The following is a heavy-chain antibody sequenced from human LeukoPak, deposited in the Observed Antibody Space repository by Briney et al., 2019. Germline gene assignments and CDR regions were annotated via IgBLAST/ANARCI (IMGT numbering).Heavy chain of an antibody. Sequence: GESLKISCKGSGYSFTSYWIGWVRQMPGKGLEWMGIIYPGDSDTRYSPSFQGQVTISADKSISTAYLQWSSLKASDTAMYYCARQSSYDFWSGYYPFDYWGQGTLVTVSS. CDR1: GYSFTSYW. CDR3: ARQSSYDFWSGYYPFDY. CDR2: IYPGDSDT. V-gene: IGHV5-51*01. D-gene: IGHD3-3*01. J-gene: IGHJ4*02.